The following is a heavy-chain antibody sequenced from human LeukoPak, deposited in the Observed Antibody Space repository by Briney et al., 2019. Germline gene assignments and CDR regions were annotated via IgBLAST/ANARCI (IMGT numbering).Heavy chain of an antibody. J-gene: IGHJ4*02. Sequence: PGGSLRLSCAASGFTFTRYAMKWVRQAPGKGLEWVSTISGPGDKTYYADSVKGRFTISRDNSKNTVYLQMNSLRAGDTAVYYCAREATSSSGWYIDYWGQGTLVTVSS. CDR2: ISGPGDKT. V-gene: IGHV3-23*01. CDR3: AREATSSSGWYIDY. CDR1: GFTFTRYA. D-gene: IGHD6-25*01.